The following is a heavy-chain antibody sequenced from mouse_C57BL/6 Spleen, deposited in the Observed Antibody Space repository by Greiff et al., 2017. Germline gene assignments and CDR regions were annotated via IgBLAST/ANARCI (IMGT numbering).Heavy chain of an antibody. D-gene: IGHD1-1*01. CDR3: ARLDYYGSSFYWYFDV. CDR2: IYPRSGNT. CDR1: GYTFTSYG. J-gene: IGHJ1*03. Sequence: QVQLQQSGAELARPGASVTLSCKAFGYTFTSYGISWVKQRTGQGLEWIGEIYPRSGNTYYNEKFKGKATLTADKSSSTAYMELRSLTSEDSAVYFCARLDYYGSSFYWYFDVWGTGTTVTVSS. V-gene: IGHV1-81*01.